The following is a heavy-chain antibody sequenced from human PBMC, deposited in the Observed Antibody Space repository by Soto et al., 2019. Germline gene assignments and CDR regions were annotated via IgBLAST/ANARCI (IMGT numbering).Heavy chain of an antibody. V-gene: IGHV4-59*01. CDR2: IYYSGST. CDR3: ARIVATKGHYGMDV. CDR1: GGSISSYY. Sequence: LSLTCTVSGGSISSYYWSWIRQPPGKGLEWIGYIYYSGSTNYNPSLKSRVTISVDTSKNQFSLKLSSVTAADTAVYYCARIVATKGHYGMDVWGQGTTVTVSS. J-gene: IGHJ6*02. D-gene: IGHD5-12*01.